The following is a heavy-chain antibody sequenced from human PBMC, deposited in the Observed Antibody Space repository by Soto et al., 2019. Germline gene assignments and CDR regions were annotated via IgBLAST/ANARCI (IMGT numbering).Heavy chain of an antibody. CDR3: AALDTAMVKTAGY. CDR2: VKQDGSEE. V-gene: IGHV3-7*01. CDR1: GYSISTYW. J-gene: IGHJ4*02. D-gene: IGHD5-18*01. Sequence: HPGGSLRLSCAASGYSISTYWMSWVRQAPGKGLEWVANVKQDGSEEYYVDSVKGRFTISRDNAKNSLYLQMNSPRAEDTAVYYCAALDTAMVKTAGYWGQGTLVTVSS.